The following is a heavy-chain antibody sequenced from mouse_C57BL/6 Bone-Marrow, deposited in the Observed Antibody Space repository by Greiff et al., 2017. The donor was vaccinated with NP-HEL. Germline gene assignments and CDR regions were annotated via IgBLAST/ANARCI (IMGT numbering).Heavy chain of an antibody. V-gene: IGHV1-81*01. CDR1: GYTFTSYG. CDR2: IYPRSGNT. J-gene: IGHJ2*01. D-gene: IGHD3-3*01. Sequence: LVESGAELARPGASVKLSCKASGYTFTSYGISWVKQRTGQGLEWIGEIYPRSGNTYYNEKFKGKATLTADKSSSTAFMELRSLTSEDSSVYICARGALGYYFDYWGQGTTLTVSS. CDR3: ARGALGYYFDY.